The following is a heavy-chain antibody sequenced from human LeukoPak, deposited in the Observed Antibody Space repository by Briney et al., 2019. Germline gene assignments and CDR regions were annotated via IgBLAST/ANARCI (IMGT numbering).Heavy chain of an antibody. CDR3: ASLYCSGGSCYSGYYYGMDV. V-gene: IGHV4-30-4*01. D-gene: IGHD2-15*01. Sequence: SQTLSLTCTVSGGSISSGDYYWSWIRQPPGKGLEWIGYIYYSGSTYYNPSLKSRVTISVDTSKNQFSLKLSSVTAADTAVYYCASLYCSGGSCYSGYYYGMDVWGQGTTVTVSS. J-gene: IGHJ6*02. CDR2: IYYSGST. CDR1: GGSISSGDYY.